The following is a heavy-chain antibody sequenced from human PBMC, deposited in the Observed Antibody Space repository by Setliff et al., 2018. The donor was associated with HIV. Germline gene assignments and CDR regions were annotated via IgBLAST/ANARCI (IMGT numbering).Heavy chain of an antibody. V-gene: IGHV4-39*01. CDR1: DGSISSSSYY. Sequence: SETLSLTCNVSDGSISSSSYYWAWFRQPPGKGLEWIGTIYYVGNTYYRPSLKSRVTVSIDTSKNQFSLSLNSVTAADTAVYYCARQSGYTRGWDIFGLVAGSFDIWGQGTMVTVSS. J-gene: IGHJ3*02. CDR2: IYYVGNT. D-gene: IGHD3-3*01. CDR3: ARQSGYTRGWDIFGLVAGSFDI.